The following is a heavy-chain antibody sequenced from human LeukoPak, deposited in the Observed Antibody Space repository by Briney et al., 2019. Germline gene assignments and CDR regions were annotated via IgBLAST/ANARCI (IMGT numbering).Heavy chain of an antibody. CDR3: ARGFGHYFDY. CDR2: I. D-gene: IGHD3-16*01. CDR1: GGSISSSYYY. Sequence: SETLSLTCTVSGGSISSSYYYWGWVRQPPGKGLEWIGSINPSLRSRVTTSVDTSKNQFSLKLPSVTAADTAVYYCARGFGHYFDYWGRGTLVTVSS. V-gene: IGHV4-39*07. J-gene: IGHJ4*02.